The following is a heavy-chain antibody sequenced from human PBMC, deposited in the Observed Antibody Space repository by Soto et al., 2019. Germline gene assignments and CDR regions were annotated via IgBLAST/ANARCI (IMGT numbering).Heavy chain of an antibody. CDR3: ARDQYCSGGSCYVFDY. V-gene: IGHV4-31*03. CDR2: IYYSGST. J-gene: IGHJ4*02. D-gene: IGHD2-15*01. CDR1: GGSISSGGYY. Sequence: SETLSLTCTVSGGSISSGGYYWSWIRQHPGKGLEWIGYIYYSGSTYYNPSLKSRVTISVDTSKNQFSLKLTSVTAADTAVYYCARDQYCSGGSCYVFDYWGQGTLVTVSS.